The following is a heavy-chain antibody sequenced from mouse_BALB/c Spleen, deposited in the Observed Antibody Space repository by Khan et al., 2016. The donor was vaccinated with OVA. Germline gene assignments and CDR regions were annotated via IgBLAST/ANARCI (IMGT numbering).Heavy chain of an antibody. CDR2: INPSTGYT. V-gene: IGHV1-7*01. J-gene: IGHJ1*01. Sequence: QVQLQQSGAELAKPGASVKMSCKASGYTFTSYWMHWVKQRPGQGLEWIGYINPSTGYTEYNQKFKDKATLTADKSSSTAYMQLSSLTSEDSAVXYCARKVHWYFDVWGAGTTVTVSS. CDR3: ARKVHWYFDV. CDR1: GYTFTSYW.